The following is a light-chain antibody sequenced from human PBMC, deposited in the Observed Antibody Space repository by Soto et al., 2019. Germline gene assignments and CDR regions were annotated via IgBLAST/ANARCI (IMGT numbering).Light chain of an antibody. J-gene: IGLJ1*01. CDR2: DVS. V-gene: IGLV2-14*01. CDR3: SSYSSTSTQYV. CDR1: SSDVGGYNY. Sequence: QSALTQPASVSGSPGQSLTISCTGTSSDVGGYNYVSWYQQHPGKAPKLMIFDVSNRPSGVSNRFSGSKSGNTASLTISGLQTEDEADYSCSSYSSTSTQYVFGSGTKLTVL.